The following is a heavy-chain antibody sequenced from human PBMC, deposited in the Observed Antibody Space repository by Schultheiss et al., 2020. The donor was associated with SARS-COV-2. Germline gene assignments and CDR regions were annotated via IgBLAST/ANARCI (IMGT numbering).Heavy chain of an antibody. D-gene: IGHD6-13*01. V-gene: IGHV3-48*01. CDR1: GFTFSSYS. Sequence: GGSLRLSCAASGFTFSSYSMNWVRQAPGKGLEWVSYISSSSSTIYYADSVKGRFTISRDNSKNTLYLQMNSLRAEDTAVYYCATSFEAAPPEAPDYWGQGTLVTVSS. CDR2: ISSSSSTI. J-gene: IGHJ4*02. CDR3: ATSFEAAPPEAPDY.